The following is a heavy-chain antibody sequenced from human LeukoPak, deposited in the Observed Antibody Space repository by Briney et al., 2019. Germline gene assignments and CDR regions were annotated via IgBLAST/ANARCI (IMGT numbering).Heavy chain of an antibody. CDR3: AGGSGWLIDY. CDR1: GGSISGYY. D-gene: IGHD6-19*01. V-gene: IGHV4-59*01. CDR2: FYYSGST. J-gene: IGHJ4*02. Sequence: SETLSLTCTISGGSISGYYWNWMRQPPGKGLEWIGYFYYSGSTNYNPSLRSRVTIPLDTSKNQFSLKLSSVTAADTAVYYCAGGSGWLIDYWGQGTPVTVSP.